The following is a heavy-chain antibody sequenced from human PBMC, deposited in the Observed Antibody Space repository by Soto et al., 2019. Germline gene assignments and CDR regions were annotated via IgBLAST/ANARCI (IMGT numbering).Heavy chain of an antibody. J-gene: IGHJ4*02. V-gene: IGHV1-18*01. Sequence: QVQLVQSGAEVKQSGASVKVSCKASGYTFTNYGINWVRQAPGQGLEWMGWISGNNGNTKYAQRLQGRFTMTTDPSTNTAHIELTSLRSDATAMYYCARDQVAARHLDYWGQGTQVTVSS. D-gene: IGHD6-6*01. CDR3: ARDQVAARHLDY. CDR2: ISGNNGNT. CDR1: GYTFTNYG.